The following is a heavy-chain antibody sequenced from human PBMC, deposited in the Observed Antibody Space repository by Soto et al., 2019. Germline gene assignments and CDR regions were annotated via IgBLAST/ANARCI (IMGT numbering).Heavy chain of an antibody. CDR2: INHSGST. CDR3: ARAGSDFGVVIIPHYFDY. J-gene: IGHJ4*02. D-gene: IGHD3-3*01. Sequence: SETLSLTCAVYGGSFSGYYWSWIRQPPGKGLEWIGEINHSGSTNYNPSLKSRVTISVDTSKNQFSLKLSSVTAADTAVYYCARAGSDFGVVIIPHYFDYWGQGTLVTVSS. CDR1: GGSFSGYY. V-gene: IGHV4-34*01.